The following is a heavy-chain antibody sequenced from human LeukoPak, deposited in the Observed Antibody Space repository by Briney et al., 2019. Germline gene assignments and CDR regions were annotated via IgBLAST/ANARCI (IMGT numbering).Heavy chain of an antibody. CDR1: GFIFSDHY. J-gene: IGHJ4*02. CDR3: VRTYGGSNWDKTYFDV. D-gene: IGHD1/OR15-1a*01. Sequence: GGSLRLSCAASGFIFSDHYMDWVRQAPGKGLEWVGRIRNRANGYTTQYAASVKGRFTISRDDSTNSLYLQMNSLKTEDTAVYFCVRTYGGSNWDKTYFDVWGQGTLVTVSS. CDR2: IRNRANGYTT. V-gene: IGHV3-72*01.